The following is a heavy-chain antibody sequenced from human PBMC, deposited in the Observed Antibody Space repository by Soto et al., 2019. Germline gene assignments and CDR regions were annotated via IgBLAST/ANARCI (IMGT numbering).Heavy chain of an antibody. D-gene: IGHD2-21*02. Sequence: GASVKVSCKASGYTFTGYYMHWVRQAPGQGLEWMGWINPNSGGTNYAQKFQGRVTMTRDTSISTAYMELSRLRSDDTAVYYCARSGGPDRFDAFDIWGQGTMVTVSS. CDR2: INPNSGGT. CDR1: GYTFTGYY. CDR3: ARSGGPDRFDAFDI. J-gene: IGHJ3*02. V-gene: IGHV1-2*02.